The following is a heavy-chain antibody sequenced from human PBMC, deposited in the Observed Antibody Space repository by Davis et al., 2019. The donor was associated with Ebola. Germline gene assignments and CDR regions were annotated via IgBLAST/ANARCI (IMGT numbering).Heavy chain of an antibody. J-gene: IGHJ4*02. CDR2: IKQDGSEK. CDR3: TTPSEWLFSYYFDY. D-gene: IGHD2-15*01. Sequence: GESLKISCAASGFTFSSYWMSWVRQAPGKGLEWVANIKQDGSEKYYVDSVKGRFTISRDNSKNTLYLQMNSLKTEDTAVYYCTTPSEWLFSYYFDYWGQGTLVTVSS. V-gene: IGHV3-7*03. CDR1: GFTFSSYW.